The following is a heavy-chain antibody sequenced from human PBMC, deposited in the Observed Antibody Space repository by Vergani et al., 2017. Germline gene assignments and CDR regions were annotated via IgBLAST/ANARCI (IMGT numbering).Heavy chain of an antibody. CDR3: ARGDCSSTSCYQPRGAYYYYGMDV. J-gene: IGHJ6*02. V-gene: IGHV1-69*01. CDR1: GGTFSSYA. Sequence: VQLVQSGAEVKKPGSSVKVSCKASGGTFSSYAISWVRQAPGQGLEWMGGIIPIFGTANYAQKFQGRVTITADESTSTAYMELSSLRSEDTAVYYCARGDCSSTSCYQPRGAYYYYGMDVWGQGTTVTVSS. D-gene: IGHD2-2*01. CDR2: IIPIFGTA.